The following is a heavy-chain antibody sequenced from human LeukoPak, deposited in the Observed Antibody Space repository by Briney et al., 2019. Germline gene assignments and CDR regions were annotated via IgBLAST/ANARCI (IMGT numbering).Heavy chain of an antibody. V-gene: IGHV4-39*01. D-gene: IGHD3-22*01. Sequence: SERLSLTCTVSGGSVSGGSHYWGWIRQPPGKGLEWIGSIYLSGSTSYSPSINSRAPISLDTSKNQFSLRLSSVTAADTAVYYCARHSADSSGFLNNYGLDVWGQGT. CDR3: ARHSADSSGFLNNYGLDV. CDR2: IYLSGST. CDR1: GGSVSGGSHY. J-gene: IGHJ6*02.